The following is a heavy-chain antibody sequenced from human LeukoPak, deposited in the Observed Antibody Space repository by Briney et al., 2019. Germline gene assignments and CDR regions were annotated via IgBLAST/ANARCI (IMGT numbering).Heavy chain of an antibody. CDR2: ISQSGST. Sequence: SETLSLTCTVSGGSISSGGYSWSWLRQPPGKGLEWFGYISQSGSTYYNPFLKSLVTISVDTSKNQFSLKLSSVTAADTAVYYCAREVGATEGAFDIWGQGTMVTVSS. D-gene: IGHD1-26*01. V-gene: IGHV4-30-2*01. CDR3: AREVGATEGAFDI. J-gene: IGHJ3*02. CDR1: GGSISSGGYS.